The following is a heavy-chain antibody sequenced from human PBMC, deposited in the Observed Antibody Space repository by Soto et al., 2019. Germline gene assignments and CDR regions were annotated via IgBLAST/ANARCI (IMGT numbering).Heavy chain of an antibody. J-gene: IGHJ4*02. D-gene: IGHD6-13*01. CDR3: GTGDSGTAAGGTGQ. CDR1: GFTLSTYW. CDR2: IKQDGSEK. V-gene: IGHV3-7*01. Sequence: EVQVVESGGGLVQPGGSLRLSCAASGFTLSTYWMTWVRQAPGKGLEWVANIKQDGSEKYYVDSVKGRITVSRDNAKNSLYLQRNSLRAEDTAGYDWGTGDSGTAAGGTGQWGQGTLVTFSS.